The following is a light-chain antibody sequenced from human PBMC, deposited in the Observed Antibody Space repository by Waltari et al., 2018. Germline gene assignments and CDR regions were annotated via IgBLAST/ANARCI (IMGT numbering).Light chain of an antibody. CDR1: QSLRSNY. CDR3: QQHGSSPRT. CDR2: GAS. V-gene: IGKV3-20*01. J-gene: IGKJ2*01. Sequence: VLTQSPGTLSLSPGERATPSCRASQSLRSNYIAWYQQKPGQAPRLLIYGASTRATGIPDRFSGSGSGTDFTLTISRLETEDFAIYYCQQHGSSPRTFGQGTKLETK.